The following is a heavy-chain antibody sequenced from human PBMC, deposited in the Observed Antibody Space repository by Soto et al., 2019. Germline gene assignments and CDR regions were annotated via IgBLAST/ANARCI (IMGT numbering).Heavy chain of an antibody. D-gene: IGHD2-2*01. J-gene: IGHJ4*02. V-gene: IGHV4-31*03. CDR3: ARSPSGVPALFHF. Sequence: QVQLLESGPGLVKPSQTLSLTCTVSGGSISSGGYYWSWIRQHPGKGLEWIGYIYYSGTTNYNPSLKSGVTISLDTSKNQFSLRLSSVTAADTAVYYCARSPSGVPALFHFWGQGTLVTVSS. CDR2: IYYSGTT. CDR1: GGSISSGGYY.